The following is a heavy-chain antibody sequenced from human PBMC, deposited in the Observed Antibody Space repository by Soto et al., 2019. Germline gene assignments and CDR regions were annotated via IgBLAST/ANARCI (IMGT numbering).Heavy chain of an antibody. CDR2: ISWSGGTT. CDR1: GFTFSDYY. V-gene: IGHV3-11*01. J-gene: IGHJ4*02. D-gene: IGHD3-10*01. Sequence: GSLRLSCAASGFTFSDYYMSWIRQAPGNGLEWVSEISWSGGTTCYADSVKGRFTISGDNAKDSLYLQMNSLRAQDTALYYCVRARDYGSGTFFDYWGQATLVTVSS. CDR3: VRARDYGSGTFFDY.